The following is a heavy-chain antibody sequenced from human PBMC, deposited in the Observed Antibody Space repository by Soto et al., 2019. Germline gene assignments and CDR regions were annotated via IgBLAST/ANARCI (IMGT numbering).Heavy chain of an antibody. V-gene: IGHV1-8*01. Sequence: ASVKVSCKASGYTFTSYDINWVRQATGQGLEWMGWMNPNSGNTGYAQKFQDRVTMTRNTSISTAYMELSSLRYEDTAVYYCARAWRVVVAARYYYYYYGMDVWGQGTTVTVSS. CDR1: GYTFTSYD. CDR2: MNPNSGNT. CDR3: ARAWRVVVAARYYYYYYGMDV. D-gene: IGHD2-15*01. J-gene: IGHJ6*02.